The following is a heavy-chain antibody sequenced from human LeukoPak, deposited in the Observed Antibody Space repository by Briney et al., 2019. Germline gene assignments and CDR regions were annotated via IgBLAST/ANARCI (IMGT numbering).Heavy chain of an antibody. CDR1: GFTFSSYS. CDR3: AKMSDCSGGSCYSRSEY. D-gene: IGHD2-15*01. CDR2: ISNSSSYI. Sequence: PGGSLRLSCAASGFTFSSYSMNWVRQAPGKGLEWVSSISNSSSYIYYADSVKGRFTISRDNSKNTLYLQMNSLRAEDTAVYYCAKMSDCSGGSCYSRSEYWGQGTLVTVSS. V-gene: IGHV3-21*01. J-gene: IGHJ4*02.